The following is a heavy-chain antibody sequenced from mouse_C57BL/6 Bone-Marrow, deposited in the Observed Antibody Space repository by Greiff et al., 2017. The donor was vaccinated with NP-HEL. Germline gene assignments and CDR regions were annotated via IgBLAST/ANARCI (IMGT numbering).Heavy chain of an antibody. J-gene: IGHJ3*01. CDR2: IDPENGDT. D-gene: IGHD2-4*01. CDR3: TRYDYDEEGFAY. Sequence: EVQLQQSGAELVRPGASVKLSCTASGFNIKDDYMHWVKQRPEQGLEWIGWIDPENGDTEYASKFQGKATLTADTSSNTAYLQLSSLTSEDTAVYYCTRYDYDEEGFAYWGQGTLVTVSA. CDR1: GFNIKDDY. V-gene: IGHV14-4*01.